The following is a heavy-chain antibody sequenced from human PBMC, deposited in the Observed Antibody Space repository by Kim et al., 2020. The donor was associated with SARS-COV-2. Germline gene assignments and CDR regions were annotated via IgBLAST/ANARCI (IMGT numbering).Heavy chain of an antibody. CDR2: YR. Sequence: YRYYADSVKGRFTISGDSDKNSLYLQMNSLRAEDTAVYYCARGYKSTVGYWGQGTLVTVSS. V-gene: IGHV3-21*01. J-gene: IGHJ4*02. CDR3: ARGYKSTVGY. D-gene: IGHD1-20*01.